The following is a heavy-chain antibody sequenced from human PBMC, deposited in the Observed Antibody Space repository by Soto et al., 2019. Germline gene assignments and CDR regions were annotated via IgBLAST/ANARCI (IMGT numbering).Heavy chain of an antibody. CDR3: ASLARMAAAGTVY. CDR1: GSTVSSND. V-gene: IGHV3-53*04. CDR2: IYSGGST. J-gene: IGHJ4*02. Sequence: GGSLRLSSAASGSTVSSNDMSWVRQAPGKGLEWVSVIYSGGSTYYADSVKGRFTISRHNSKNTLYLQMNSLRAEDTAVYYCASLARMAAAGTVYWGQGTLVTVSS. D-gene: IGHD6-13*01.